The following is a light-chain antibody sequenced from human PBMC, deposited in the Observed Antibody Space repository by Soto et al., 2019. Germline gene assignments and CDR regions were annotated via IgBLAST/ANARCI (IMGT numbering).Light chain of an antibody. CDR3: QPYDNLSREIT. CDR2: DAS. J-gene: IGKJ3*01. Sequence: DIQMTQSPSSLSASVGDRVTITCQASPDISNYLNWYQQKPGKAPKLLIYDASNLETGVPSRFRESGSGIDFTFTISSLQPEDIATYYCQPYDNLSREITFGPGTKVHIK. CDR1: PDISNY. V-gene: IGKV1-33*01.